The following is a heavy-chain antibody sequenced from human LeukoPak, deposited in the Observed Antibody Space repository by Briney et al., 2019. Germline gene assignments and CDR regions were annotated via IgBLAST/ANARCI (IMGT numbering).Heavy chain of an antibody. CDR3: ARNEGSGSSKGWFDP. CDR2: IIPIFGTA. Sequence: GASVEVSCKAAGGTFSSYAISCVRQAPGQGLEWMGGIIPIFGTANYAQKFQGRVTITADESTSTAYMELSSLRSEDTAVYYCARNEGSGSSKGWFDPWGQGTLVTVSS. J-gene: IGHJ5*02. D-gene: IGHD3-10*01. CDR1: GGTFSSYA. V-gene: IGHV1-69*13.